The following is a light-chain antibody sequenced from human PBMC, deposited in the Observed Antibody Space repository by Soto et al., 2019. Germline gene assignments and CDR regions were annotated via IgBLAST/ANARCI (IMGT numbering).Light chain of an antibody. CDR3: ATWDDSLNALV. J-gene: IGLJ2*01. CDR1: SSNIGRNS. V-gene: IGLV1-44*01. Sequence: QSVLTQPTSASGTPGQRVTISCSGSSSNIGRNSVNWYQHLPGTAPKLLIFINNQRPSGVPDRFSGSKSGTSASLAISGLQSEDEADYYCATWDDSLNALVFGGGTQLTVL. CDR2: INN.